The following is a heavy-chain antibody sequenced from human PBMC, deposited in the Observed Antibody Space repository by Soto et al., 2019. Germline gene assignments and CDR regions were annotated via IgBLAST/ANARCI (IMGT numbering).Heavy chain of an antibody. V-gene: IGHV3-15*05. CDR1: GITFSNAW. CDR3: TTDRLAVAGTPYSFDN. Sequence: DVQLVESGGGLVKPGGSLRLSCATSGITFSNAWMSWVRQAPGKGREWVGRIRSQSDGETIDYAASVRGRFIISRNDSKSTLFLQMNGPKTEAAAVYYCTTDRLAVAGTPYSFDNWGQGTLVSVSS. CDR2: IRSQSDGETI. J-gene: IGHJ4*02. D-gene: IGHD6-19*01.